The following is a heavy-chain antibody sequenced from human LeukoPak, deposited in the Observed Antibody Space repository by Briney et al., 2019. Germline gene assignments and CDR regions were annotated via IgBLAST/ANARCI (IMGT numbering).Heavy chain of an antibody. CDR3: ARSISLVYAIRGTFDI. Sequence: PSETLSLTCIVSGGSISSYFWSWIRQPAGKGLEWIGRIYTSGRTNHNPPLKSRVTMSVETSKNQFSLNLSSVTAADTAVYYCARSISLVYAIRGTFDIWGQGTLVSVSS. V-gene: IGHV4-4*07. J-gene: IGHJ3*02. CDR1: GGSISSYF. D-gene: IGHD2-8*01. CDR2: IYTSGRT.